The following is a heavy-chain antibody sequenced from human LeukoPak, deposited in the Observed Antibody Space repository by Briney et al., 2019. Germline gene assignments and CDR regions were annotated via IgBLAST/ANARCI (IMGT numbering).Heavy chain of an antibody. J-gene: IGHJ4*02. D-gene: IGHD3-3*01. CDR3: ARDPNSYYDFWSGSVY. CDR1: GFTFSSYS. Sequence: GGSLRLSCAASGFTFSSYSMNWVRQAPGKGLEWVSSISSSSSYIYYADSVKGRFTISRDNAKNSLYLQMNSLRAEDTAVYYCARDPNSYYDFWSGSVYWGQGTLVTVSS. V-gene: IGHV3-21*01. CDR2: ISSSSSYI.